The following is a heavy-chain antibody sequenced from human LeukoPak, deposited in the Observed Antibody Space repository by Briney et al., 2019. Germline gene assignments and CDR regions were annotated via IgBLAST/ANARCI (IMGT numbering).Heavy chain of an antibody. Sequence: PGGSLRLSCTASGFTFGDYAMSWFRQAPGKGLEWVGFIRSKAYGGTTEYAASVKGRFTISRDDSKSIAYLQMNSLKTEDTAVYYCTRDYIVATIPDAFDIWGQGTMVTVSS. CDR2: IRSKAYGGTT. D-gene: IGHD5-12*01. CDR1: GFTFGDYA. CDR3: TRDYIVATIPDAFDI. V-gene: IGHV3-49*03. J-gene: IGHJ3*02.